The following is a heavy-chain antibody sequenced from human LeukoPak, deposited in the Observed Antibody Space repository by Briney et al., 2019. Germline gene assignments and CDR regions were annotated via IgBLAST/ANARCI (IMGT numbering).Heavy chain of an antibody. V-gene: IGHV4-34*01. CDR1: GGSFSGYY. CDR2: IDHSGGT. D-gene: IGHD6-19*01. J-gene: IGHJ5*02. Sequence: SETLSLTCAVYGGSFSGYYWNWIRQPPGKGLEWIGEIDHSGGTNYNPSLKSRVTISIDTSKNQFSLKLSSVTAADTAVYYCARDSGQWLFSGWFDPWGQGTLVTVSS. CDR3: ARDSGQWLFSGWFDP.